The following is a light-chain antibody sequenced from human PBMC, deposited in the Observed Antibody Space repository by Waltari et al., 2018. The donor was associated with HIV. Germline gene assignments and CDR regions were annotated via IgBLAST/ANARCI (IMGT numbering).Light chain of an antibody. V-gene: IGLV2-14*01. CDR3: SSYTSSSTLV. J-gene: IGLJ2*01. CDR2: EVS. Sequence: QSALTQPASVSGSPGQSITISCTGTSSDVGGYNYVPWYQQNPGKSPKLMIYEVSNVPSWVSNRCSGPKSGNTASLTISGLQAEDEADYYCSSYTSSSTLVFGGGTKLTVL. CDR1: SSDVGGYNY.